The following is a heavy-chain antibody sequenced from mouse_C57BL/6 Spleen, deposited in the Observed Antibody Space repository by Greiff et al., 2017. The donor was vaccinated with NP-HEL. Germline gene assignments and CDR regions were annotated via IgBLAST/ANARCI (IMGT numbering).Heavy chain of an antibody. D-gene: IGHD3-2*02. CDR1: GFTFSSYG. CDR2: ISSGGSYT. CDR3: AREGTAQASFAY. J-gene: IGHJ3*01. V-gene: IGHV5-6*01. Sequence: EVQVVESGGDLVKPGGSLKLSCAASGFTFSSYGMSWVRQTPDKRLEWVATISSGGSYTYYPDSVKGRFTISRDNAKNTLYLQMSSLKSEDTAMYYCAREGTAQASFAYWGQGTLVTVSA.